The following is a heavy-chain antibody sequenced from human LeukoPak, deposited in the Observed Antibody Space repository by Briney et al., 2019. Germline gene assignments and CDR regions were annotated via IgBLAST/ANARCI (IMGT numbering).Heavy chain of an antibody. CDR3: ARGQSLRFLEWLPPYYYYYMDV. CDR1: GYTFTSYD. Sequence: ASVKVSCKASGYTFTSYDINWVRQATGQGLEWMGWMNPNSGNTGYAQKFQGRVTMTRNTSISTAYMELSSLRSEDTAVYYCARGQSLRFLEWLPPYYYYYMDVWGKGTTVTVSS. V-gene: IGHV1-8*01. D-gene: IGHD3-3*01. CDR2: MNPNSGNT. J-gene: IGHJ6*03.